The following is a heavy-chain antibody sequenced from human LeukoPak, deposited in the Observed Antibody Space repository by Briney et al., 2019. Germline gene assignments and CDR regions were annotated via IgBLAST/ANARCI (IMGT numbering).Heavy chain of an antibody. Sequence: SETLSLTCTVSGGSISSYYWSSIRQPAGKGLEWIGRIYTSGSTNYNPSLKSRVTMSVDTSKNQFSLKLSSVTAADTAVYYCARDPGPGLYYYDSSGVFDYWGQGTLVTVSS. D-gene: IGHD3-22*01. V-gene: IGHV4-4*07. J-gene: IGHJ4*02. CDR2: IYTSGST. CDR3: ARDPGPGLYYYDSSGVFDY. CDR1: GGSISSYY.